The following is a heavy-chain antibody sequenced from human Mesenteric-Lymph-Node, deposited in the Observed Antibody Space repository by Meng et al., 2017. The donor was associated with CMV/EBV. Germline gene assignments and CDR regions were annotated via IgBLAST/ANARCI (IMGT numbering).Heavy chain of an antibody. D-gene: IGHD1-26*01. Sequence: GGSLRLSCAASGFTFEEYGMTWVRQVPGKGLEWVSVIYTGAITTYYADSVEGRFTISRDNSKNTVYLQMSSLRAEDTAIYYCAKDLSNVGATTSFQHWGQGTLVTVSS. CDR3: AKDLSNVGATTSFQH. J-gene: IGHJ1*01. CDR2: IYTGAITT. V-gene: IGHV3-23*03. CDR1: GFTFEEYG.